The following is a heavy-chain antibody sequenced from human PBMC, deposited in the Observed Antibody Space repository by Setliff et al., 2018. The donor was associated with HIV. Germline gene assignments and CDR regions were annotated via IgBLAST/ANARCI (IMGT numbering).Heavy chain of an antibody. V-gene: IGHV1-3*04. CDR3: ARDRDNFWSGPFDY. CDR1: GDTVTGHS. J-gene: IGHJ4*02. D-gene: IGHD3-3*01. Sequence: ASVMVSCKAFGDTVTGHSIHWVRQAPGQRLEWMGWLNTGNGKTKYSQRLQDRVTFTRDTSARTAYMELRSLRSEDSAVYYCARDRDNFWSGPFDYWGQGTLVTVSS. CDR2: LNTGNGKT.